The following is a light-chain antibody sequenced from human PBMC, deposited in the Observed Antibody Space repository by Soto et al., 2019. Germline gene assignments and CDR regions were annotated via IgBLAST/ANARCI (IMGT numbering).Light chain of an antibody. CDR2: DVS. J-gene: IGLJ1*01. CDR1: SSDVGGYND. CDR3: CSYAGSYGFV. Sequence: QSVLTQPRSVSGSPGQSVTISCTGTSSDVGGYNDVSWCQQHPGKAPKLMIYDVSKRPSGVPDRFSGSKSGNTASLTISGLQAEDGADYYCCSYAGSYGFVFGTGTKVTVL. V-gene: IGLV2-11*01.